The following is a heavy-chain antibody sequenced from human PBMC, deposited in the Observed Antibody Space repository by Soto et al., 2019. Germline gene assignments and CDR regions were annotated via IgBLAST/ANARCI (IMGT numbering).Heavy chain of an antibody. D-gene: IGHD4-4*01. V-gene: IGHV1-69*13. Sequence: SVKVSCKASGGTFSSYAISWVRQAPGQGLEWMGGIIPIFGTANYAQKFQGRVTITADESTSTAYMELSSLRSEDTAVYYCARDGEMATITKYYFDYWGQGTLVTVSS. CDR3: ARDGEMATITKYYFDY. CDR1: GGTFSSYA. J-gene: IGHJ4*02. CDR2: IIPIFGTA.